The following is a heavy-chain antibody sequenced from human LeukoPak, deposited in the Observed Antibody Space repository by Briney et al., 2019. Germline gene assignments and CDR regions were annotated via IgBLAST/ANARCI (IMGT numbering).Heavy chain of an antibody. Sequence: SETLSLTCAVYGGSFGGYYWSWIRQPPGKGLEWIGEINHSGSTNYNPSLKSRVTISVVTSKNQFSLKLSSVTAADTAVYYCARGIAAAGLYYFDYWGQGTLVTVSS. CDR3: ARGIAAAGLYYFDY. V-gene: IGHV4-34*01. CDR1: GGSFGGYY. D-gene: IGHD6-13*01. J-gene: IGHJ4*02. CDR2: INHSGST.